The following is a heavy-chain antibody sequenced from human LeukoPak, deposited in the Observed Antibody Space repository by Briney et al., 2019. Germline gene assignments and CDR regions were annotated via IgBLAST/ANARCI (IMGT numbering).Heavy chain of an antibody. Sequence: SQTLSLTCAVSGGSINSGGYYWSWIRQHPGKGLEWIGYIYYSGSTYYNPSLKSRVTISVDTSKNQFSLKLSSVTAADTAVYYCARSNGEYDSSGYEYYWYFDLWGRGTLVTVSS. CDR1: GGSINSGGYY. CDR2: IYYSGST. D-gene: IGHD3-22*01. CDR3: ARSNGEYDSSGYEYYWYFDL. V-gene: IGHV4-31*11. J-gene: IGHJ2*01.